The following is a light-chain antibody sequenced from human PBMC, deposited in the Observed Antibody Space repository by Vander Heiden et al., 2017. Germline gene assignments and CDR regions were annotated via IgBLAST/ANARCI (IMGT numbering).Light chain of an antibody. Sequence: QSALTQPASVSGSPGQSITISCTGTSSDVGGYNYVSWYQQPPGKAPKLMIYEVSNRPSGVSNRFSGSKSGNTASLTISGLQAEDEADYYCSSYTSSSLGVFGGGTKLTVL. J-gene: IGLJ3*02. CDR2: EVS. CDR1: SSDVGGYNY. V-gene: IGLV2-14*01. CDR3: SSYTSSSLGV.